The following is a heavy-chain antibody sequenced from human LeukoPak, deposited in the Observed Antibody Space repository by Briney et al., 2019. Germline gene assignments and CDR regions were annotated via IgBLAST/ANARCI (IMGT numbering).Heavy chain of an antibody. CDR3: ARKVGCGYALDS. D-gene: IGHD2-2*01. CDR2: VCSGGDT. CDR1: GFTVSSNC. Sequence: GGSLTLSCAASGFTVSSNCMTWVRQAPGMGLEWVSVVCSGGDTYYADSVKGRFTISTDDSNNNVYLQMNSLRAEDTAVYYCARKVGCGYALDSWGQGTLVTVSS. V-gene: IGHV3-53*01. J-gene: IGHJ4*02.